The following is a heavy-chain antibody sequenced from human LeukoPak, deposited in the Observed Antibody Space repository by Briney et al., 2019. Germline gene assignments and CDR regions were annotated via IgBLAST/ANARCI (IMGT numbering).Heavy chain of an antibody. CDR1: GFTFSSYG. CDR2: ISSNVGNT. V-gene: IGHV3-64*01. D-gene: IGHD2-15*01. Sequence: PGGSLRLSCAASGFTFSSYGMHWVRQAPGKGLEYVSAISSNVGNTYYANSVKGRFTISRDNSKNTLYLQMGSLRAEDTAVYYCARGCSGGNCYYEYWGQGTLVTVSS. J-gene: IGHJ4*02. CDR3: ARGCSGGNCYYEY.